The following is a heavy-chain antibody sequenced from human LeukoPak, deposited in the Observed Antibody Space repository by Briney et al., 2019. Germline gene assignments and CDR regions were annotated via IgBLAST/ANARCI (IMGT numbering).Heavy chain of an antibody. CDR2: IYHSGST. CDR3: ARSPSTYYYDSSGYYPPLGYFDY. CDR1: GGSISSSSFY. Sequence: SETLSLTCTVSGGSISSSSFYWGWIRQPPGKGLEWIGYIYHSGSTYYNPSLKSRVTISVDRSKNQFSLKLSSVTAADTAVYYCARSPSTYYYDSSGYYPPLGYFDYWGQGTLVTVSS. D-gene: IGHD3-22*01. V-gene: IGHV4-30-2*01. J-gene: IGHJ4*02.